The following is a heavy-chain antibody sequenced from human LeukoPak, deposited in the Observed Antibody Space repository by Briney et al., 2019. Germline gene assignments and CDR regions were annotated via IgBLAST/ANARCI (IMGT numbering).Heavy chain of an antibody. Sequence: ASVKVSCKASGYTFTSYYMHWVRQAPGQGLEWMGIINPSGGSTSYAQKFQGRVTMTRDTSTSTVYMELSSLRSEDTAVYYCARLQGYCSSTRCSRALFDYWGQGTLVTVSS. J-gene: IGHJ4*02. CDR3: ARLQGYCSSTRCSRALFDY. CDR1: GYTFTSYY. V-gene: IGHV1-46*01. CDR2: INPSGGST. D-gene: IGHD2-2*01.